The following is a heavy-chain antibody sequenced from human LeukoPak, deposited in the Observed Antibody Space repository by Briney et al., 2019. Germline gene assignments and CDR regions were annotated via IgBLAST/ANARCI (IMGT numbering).Heavy chain of an antibody. CDR2: ISVSGGST. V-gene: IGHV3-23*01. CDR1: GFTFSSYA. D-gene: IGHD3-10*01. CDR3: AKDPPMVRGVIFY. Sequence: GGSLRLXCAASGFTFSSYAMSWVRQSPGKGLEWVSAISVSGGSTYYAGSVKGRSTISRDNSKNTLYLQMNSLRAEDTAVYYCAKDPPMVRGVIFYWGQGTLVTVSS. J-gene: IGHJ4*02.